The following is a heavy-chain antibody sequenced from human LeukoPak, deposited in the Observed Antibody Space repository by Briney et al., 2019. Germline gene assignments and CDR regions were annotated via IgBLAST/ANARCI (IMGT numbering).Heavy chain of an antibody. CDR1: GFTFSGYG. D-gene: IGHD3-22*01. CDR3: AKDNYYGSSAVIDY. CDR2: LSHDGNNE. J-gene: IGHJ4*02. Sequence: GGSLRLSCAASGFTFSGYGMHWVRQAPGKGLEWVAALSHDGNNEFYADSVKGRFIISRDNSKNTLYLQMNSLRAGDTAAFYCAKDNYYGSSAVIDYWGQGTLVTVSS. V-gene: IGHV3-30*18.